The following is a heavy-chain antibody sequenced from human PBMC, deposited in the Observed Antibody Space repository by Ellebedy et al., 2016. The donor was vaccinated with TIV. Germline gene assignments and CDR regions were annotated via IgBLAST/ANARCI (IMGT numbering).Heavy chain of an antibody. Sequence: AASVKVSCKASGYTFTSDLIHWVRQAPGQGLEWMGIINPSGGGTGYAQKFQGRVTMTRDTSASTVYMELSSLRSEDTAVYYCARDRDVTSRGIIDSWGQGILVTVSS. V-gene: IGHV1-46*01. J-gene: IGHJ4*02. CDR1: GYTFTSDL. CDR3: ARDRDVTSRGIIDS. D-gene: IGHD3-10*01. CDR2: INPSGGGT.